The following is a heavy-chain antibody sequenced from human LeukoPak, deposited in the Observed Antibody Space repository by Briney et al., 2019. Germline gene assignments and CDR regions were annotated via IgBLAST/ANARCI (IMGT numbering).Heavy chain of an antibody. Sequence: SETLSLTGSVSIGSISSSKWWSWVRQSPVKGLEWIGEIYLYGTTNYNPSFTSRVTMSVDRSRNQFSLKLTSVTAADTAVYYCARQKWEQQGRDYYFNGLDVWGPGTTVIVSS. CDR1: IGSISSSKW. V-gene: IGHV4-4*02. D-gene: IGHD1/OR15-1a*01. CDR2: IYLYGTT. CDR3: ARQKWEQQGRDYYFNGLDV. J-gene: IGHJ6*02.